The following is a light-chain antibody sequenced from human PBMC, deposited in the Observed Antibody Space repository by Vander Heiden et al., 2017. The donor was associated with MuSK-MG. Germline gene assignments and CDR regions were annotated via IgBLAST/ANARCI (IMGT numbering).Light chain of an antibody. CDR2: AAS. CDR3: QPADSAPFI. V-gene: IGKV1-39*01. CDR1: QSINNY. Sequence: DTQMTQSPSSLSASVGDRVTITCRTSQSINNYLNWYQQNPGKAPKLLIYAASNLQSGVPSRFSGSGSGTDFTLTISSLQPEDSATYYCQPADSAPFIFGQGTKLEIK. J-gene: IGKJ2*01.